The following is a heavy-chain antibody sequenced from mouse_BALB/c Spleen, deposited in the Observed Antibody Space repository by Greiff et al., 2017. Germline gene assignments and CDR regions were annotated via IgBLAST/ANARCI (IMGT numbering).Heavy chain of an antibody. Sequence: VQVVESGPGLVAPSQSLSITCTVSGFSLTSYGASWVRQPPGKGLEWLGVISGDGSTNYHSALIARLSISKDNSKSQVFLKLNSLQTDDTATYYCAKRGGGYDTAMDYWGQGTSVTVSS. CDR1: GFSLTSYG. D-gene: IGHD2-2*01. CDR2: ISGDGST. CDR3: AKRGGGYDTAMDY. J-gene: IGHJ4*01. V-gene: IGHV2-3*01.